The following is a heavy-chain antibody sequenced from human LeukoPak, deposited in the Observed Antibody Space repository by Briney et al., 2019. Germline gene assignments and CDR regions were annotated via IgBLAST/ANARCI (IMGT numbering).Heavy chain of an antibody. V-gene: IGHV1-8*01. CDR2: MNPNSGNT. D-gene: IGHD6-19*01. J-gene: IGHJ6*03. CDR3: ARGDRLGEYMDV. CDR1: GYTFTSYD. Sequence: ASVKVSCKASGYTFTSYDINWVRQATGQGLEWMGWMNPNSGNTGYAQKFQGRVTMTRNTSISTAYMELSSLRSEDTAVYYCARGDRLGEYMDVWGKGTTVTVPS.